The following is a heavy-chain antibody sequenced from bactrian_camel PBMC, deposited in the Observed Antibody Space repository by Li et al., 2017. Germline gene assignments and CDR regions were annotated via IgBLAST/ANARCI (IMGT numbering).Heavy chain of an antibody. CDR2: IATGSGNT. J-gene: IGHJ6*01. D-gene: IGHD2*01. CDR3: AARGPYCYTKLSVRDFTY. V-gene: IGHV3S63*01. CDR1: AYTPANVR. Sequence: HVQLVESGGGSVQAGGSLRLSCAFDAYTPANVRMAWFRQTPGGQREGVARIATGSGNTYYADSVKGRFTISQDNAKNTVYLQMNSLKPEDTAMYYCAARGPYCYTKLSVRDFTYWGQGTQVTVS.